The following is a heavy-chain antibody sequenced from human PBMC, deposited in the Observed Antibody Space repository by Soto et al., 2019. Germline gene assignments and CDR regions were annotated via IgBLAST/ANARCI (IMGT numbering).Heavy chain of an antibody. CDR1: GFTFSSYG. V-gene: IGHV3-33*01. J-gene: IGHJ4*02. Sequence: QVQLVESGGGVVQPGRSLRLSCAASGFTFSSYGMHWVRQAPGKGLEWVAVIWYDGSNKYYADSVKGRFTISRDNSKNTLYLQMNILRAEVTAVYYCARGQQFGYCSGGSCPETDYWGQGTLVTVSS. CDR3: ARGQQFGYCSGGSCPETDY. D-gene: IGHD2-15*01. CDR2: IWYDGSNK.